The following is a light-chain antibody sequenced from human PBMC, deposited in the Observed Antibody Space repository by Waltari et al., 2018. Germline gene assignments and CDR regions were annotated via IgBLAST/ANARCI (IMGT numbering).Light chain of an antibody. Sequence: QSALTQPASVSGSPGQSITISCTGTGSDVGGYDYVSWYQRHPGKVPKVMIYDVNKRPSGVSDRFYGSKSGYTASLTISGLQAQDEADYYCSSYTSSRAIFVFGIGTKVTVL. CDR2: DVN. CDR1: GSDVGGYDY. V-gene: IGLV2-14*01. CDR3: SSYTSSRAIFV. J-gene: IGLJ1*01.